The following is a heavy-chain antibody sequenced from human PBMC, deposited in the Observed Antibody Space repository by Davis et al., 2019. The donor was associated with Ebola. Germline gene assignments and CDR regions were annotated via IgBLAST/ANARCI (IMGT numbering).Heavy chain of an antibody. V-gene: IGHV3-30*03. J-gene: IGHJ3*02. CDR3: ARESYAFDI. D-gene: IGHD3-16*02. CDR2: ISYDGSNK. Sequence: GGSLRLSCAASGFTFSCYGLHWVPQAPGKGLAWVAVISYDGSNKYYADSVKGRFTISRDNSKNTLYLQMNSLRAEDTAVYYCARESYAFDIWGQGTMVTVSS. CDR1: GFTFSCYG.